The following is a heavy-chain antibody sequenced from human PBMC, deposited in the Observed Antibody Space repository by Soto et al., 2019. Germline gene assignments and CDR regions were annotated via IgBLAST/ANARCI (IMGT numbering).Heavy chain of an antibody. Sequence: SQTQSLTCTVSGGSISSYYWSWIRQPPGKGLEWIGYIYYSGSTNYNPSLKSRVTISVDTSKNQFSLKLSSVTAADTAVYYCARHPTVTEYYFDYWGQGTLVTVSS. V-gene: IGHV4-59*08. CDR3: ARHPTVTEYYFDY. D-gene: IGHD4-17*01. CDR2: IYYSGST. J-gene: IGHJ4*02. CDR1: GGSISSYY.